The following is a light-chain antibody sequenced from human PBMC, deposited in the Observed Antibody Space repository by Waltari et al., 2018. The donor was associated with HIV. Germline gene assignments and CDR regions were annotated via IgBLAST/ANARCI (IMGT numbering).Light chain of an antibody. CDR1: QDISNY. CDR2: DAS. V-gene: IGKV1-33*01. J-gene: IGKJ5*01. CDR3: RQYDKLPIT. Sequence: DIQMTQSPSSLSASVGDRVTITCQASQDISNYLNWYQQKPGKAPKLLIYDASNLETGVQSKFSGSASWTDFTFTISSLQPEDIATYDCRQYDKLPITFGQGTRLEIK.